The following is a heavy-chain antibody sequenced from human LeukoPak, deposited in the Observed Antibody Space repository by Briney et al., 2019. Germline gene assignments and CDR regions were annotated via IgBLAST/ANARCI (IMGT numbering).Heavy chain of an antibody. V-gene: IGHV4-59*01. Sequence: SETLSLTCTVSGDSISSYYWSWIRQPPGKGLEWIGYIYYSGSTNYNPSLKSRVTISVDTSKNQFSLKLSSVTAADTAVYYCAREEEGLYGDYVVFDYWGQGTLVTVSS. CDR1: GDSISSYY. D-gene: IGHD4-17*01. CDR3: AREEEGLYGDYVVFDY. J-gene: IGHJ4*02. CDR2: IYYSGST.